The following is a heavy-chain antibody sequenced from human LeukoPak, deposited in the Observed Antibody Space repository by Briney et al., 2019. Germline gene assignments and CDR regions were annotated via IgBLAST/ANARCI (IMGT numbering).Heavy chain of an antibody. CDR3: ARLQSGLGYFDS. Sequence: PSETLSLTCTVSGGSLSTYHWIWIRQPAGKGLEWIGRIYPSGITNYNPSLKSRVTMSVDTSKNQFSLRLTSVTAADTAVYYCARLQSGLGYFDSWDQGILVTVSS. J-gene: IGHJ4*02. CDR1: GGSLSTYH. V-gene: IGHV4-4*07. CDR2: IYPSGIT.